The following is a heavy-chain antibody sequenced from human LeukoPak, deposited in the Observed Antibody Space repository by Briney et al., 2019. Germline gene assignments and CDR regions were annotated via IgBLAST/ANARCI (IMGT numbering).Heavy chain of an antibody. CDR3: VSRRGVGANDAFEV. V-gene: IGHV5-51*01. J-gene: IGHJ3*01. Sequence: GEAPQISCKGSGYSFSNYCLVWVRQMAGKGLEWMVVIYPGDCGTRYSPSFQGHVTISADKSITTAYLHWSSVKASDTAIYYCVSRRGVGANDAFEVWGQGKMVTVSS. D-gene: IGHD1-26*01. CDR1: GYSFSNYC. CDR2: IYPGDCGT.